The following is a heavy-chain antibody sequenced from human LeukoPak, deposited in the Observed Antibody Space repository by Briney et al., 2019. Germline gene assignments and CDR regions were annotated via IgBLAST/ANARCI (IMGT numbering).Heavy chain of an antibody. CDR3: ARSHIAAAGGFDY. CDR2: IYYSGST. CDR1: GGSISSYY. J-gene: IGHJ4*02. V-gene: IGHV4-59*01. D-gene: IGHD6-13*01. Sequence: SETLSLTCTVSGGSISSYYWSWIRQPPGKGLEWIGYIYYSGSTNYNPSLKSRVTISVDTSKNQFSLKLSSVTAADTAVYYCARSHIAAAGGFDYWGQGTLVTVSS.